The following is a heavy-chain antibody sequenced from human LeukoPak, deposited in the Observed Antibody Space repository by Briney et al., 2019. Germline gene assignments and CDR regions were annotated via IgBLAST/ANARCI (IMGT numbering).Heavy chain of an antibody. J-gene: IGHJ4*02. CDR2: IIPILGIA. CDR3: ARVGGAGYSSSWYRVEDY. V-gene: IGHV1-69*04. D-gene: IGHD6-13*01. CDR1: GGTFSSYA. Sequence: SVKVSCKASGGTFSSYAISWVRQAPGQGLEWMGRIIPILGIANYAQKFQGRITITADKSTSTAYMELSSLRSEDTAVYYCARVGGAGYSSSWYRVEDYWGQGTLVTVSS.